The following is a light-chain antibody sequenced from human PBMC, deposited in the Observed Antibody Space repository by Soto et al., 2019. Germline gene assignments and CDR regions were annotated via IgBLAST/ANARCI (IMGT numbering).Light chain of an antibody. Sequence: DIQMTQSPSTLSASVGDRVTITCRASQSISSWLAWYQQKPGKAPKLLIYKASSLESGVPSRFSGSGSGTEFTLTISSLQPDDFATYYCQQYNSVTIPFGQGTRLEIK. CDR1: QSISSW. J-gene: IGKJ5*01. CDR3: QQYNSVTIP. V-gene: IGKV1-5*03. CDR2: KAS.